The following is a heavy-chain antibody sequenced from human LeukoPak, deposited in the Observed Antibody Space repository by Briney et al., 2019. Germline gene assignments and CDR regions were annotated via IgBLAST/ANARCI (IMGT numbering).Heavy chain of an antibody. V-gene: IGHV3-9*01. J-gene: IGHJ4*02. CDR3: ARGIYGDNYDY. CDR2: ISWNSGSI. Sequence: GRSLRLSCAASGFTFDDYAMHWARQAPGKGLEWVSGISWNSGSIGYADSVKGRFTISRDNAKNSLYLQMNSLRAEDTAVYYCARGIYGDNYDYWGQGTLVTVSS. CDR1: GFTFDDYA. D-gene: IGHD4-17*01.